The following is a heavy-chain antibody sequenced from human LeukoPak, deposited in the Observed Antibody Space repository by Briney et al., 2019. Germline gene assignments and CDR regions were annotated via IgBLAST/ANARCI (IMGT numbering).Heavy chain of an antibody. D-gene: IGHD6-13*01. V-gene: IGHV4-31*03. J-gene: IGHJ5*02. CDR1: GGSISSGGYY. Sequence: SETLSLTCTVSGGSISSGGYYWSWIRQHPGKGLEWIGYIYYSGSTYYNPSLKSRVTISVDTSKNQFSLKLSSVTAADTAVYYCAREGYSSRRLDPWGQGTLVTVSS. CDR2: IYYSGST. CDR3: AREGYSSRRLDP.